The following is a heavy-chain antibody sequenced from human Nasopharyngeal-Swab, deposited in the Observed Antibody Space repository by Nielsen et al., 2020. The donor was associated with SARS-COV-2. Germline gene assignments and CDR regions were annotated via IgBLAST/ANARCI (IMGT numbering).Heavy chain of an antibody. CDR2: IYYSGST. J-gene: IGHJ3*02. V-gene: IGHV4-59*13. CDR3: ARAYDYVWGSYRYKLDAFDI. CDR1: GGSISIYY. D-gene: IGHD3-16*02. Sequence: SETLSLTCTVSGGSISIYYWSWIRQPPGKGLEWIGYIYYSGSTNYNPSLKSRVTISVDTSKNQFSLKLSSVTAADTAVYYCARAYDYVWGSYRYKLDAFDIWGQGTMVTVSS.